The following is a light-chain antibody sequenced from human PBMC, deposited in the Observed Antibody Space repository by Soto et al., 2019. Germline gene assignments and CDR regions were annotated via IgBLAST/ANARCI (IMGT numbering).Light chain of an antibody. J-gene: IGKJ4*01. V-gene: IGKV3-15*01. CDR2: GAS. CDR1: QSISRN. Sequence: ETVMTQSPATLSVSPGERAALSCRASQSISRNLAWYQQKPGQAPRLLIYGASTRATGIPARFSGSGSGTEFTLTISSLQSADFAVYYCQQFHDLPPLTFGGGTKVEIK. CDR3: QQFHDLPPLT.